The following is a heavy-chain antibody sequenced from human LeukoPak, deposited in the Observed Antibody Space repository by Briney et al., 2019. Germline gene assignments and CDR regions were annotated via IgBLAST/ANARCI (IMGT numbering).Heavy chain of an antibody. CDR2: INPNSGGT. CDR1: GYTFTGYY. Sequence: GASVKVSCKASGYTFTGYYMHWVRQAPGQGLEWMGWINPNSGGTNYAQKFQGRVTMTRDTSISTAYMELSRLRSDDTAVYYCARPSGDRYYYYGMDGWGQGTTVTVSS. CDR3: ARPSGDRYYYYGMDG. D-gene: IGHD7-27*01. V-gene: IGHV1-2*02. J-gene: IGHJ6*02.